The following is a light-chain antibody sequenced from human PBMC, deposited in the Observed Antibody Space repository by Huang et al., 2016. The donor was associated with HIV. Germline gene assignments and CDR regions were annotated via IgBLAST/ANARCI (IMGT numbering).Light chain of an antibody. CDR1: QDISNY. Sequence: DIQMTQSPSSLSASVGDRVTITCQASQDISNYLNWYQQKPGKAPKLLIYDASDLETGDPSRFRGSGSGTYFTVTIRSLQPEDFATYYCQQHDHLPVTFGGGTRVDI. V-gene: IGKV1-33*01. CDR3: QQHDHLPVT. J-gene: IGKJ4*01. CDR2: DAS.